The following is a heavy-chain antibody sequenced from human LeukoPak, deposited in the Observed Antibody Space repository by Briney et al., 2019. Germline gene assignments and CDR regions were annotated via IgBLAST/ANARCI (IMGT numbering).Heavy chain of an antibody. D-gene: IGHD3-10*01. Sequence: ASAKVSCKASGYTFTGYYMHWVRQAPGQGLEWMGWINPNSGGTNYAQKFQGRVTMTRDTSISTAYMELSRLRSDDTAVYYCARDHHGWFGGKDGSGWFDPWGQGTLVTVSS. CDR3: ARDHHGWFGGKDGSGWFDP. V-gene: IGHV1-2*02. CDR2: INPNSGGT. CDR1: GYTFTGYY. J-gene: IGHJ5*02.